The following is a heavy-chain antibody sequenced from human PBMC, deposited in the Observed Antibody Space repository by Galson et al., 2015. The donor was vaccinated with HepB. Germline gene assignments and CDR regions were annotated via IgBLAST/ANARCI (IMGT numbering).Heavy chain of an antibody. V-gene: IGHV3-33*01. D-gene: IGHD4-11*01. Sequence: SLRLSCAASGFTFSSYGMHWVRQAPGKGLEWVAVIWYDGSNKYYADSVKGRFTISRDNSKNTLYLQMNSLRAEDTAVYYCARDNRWHDYSNPRGYYYMDVWGKGTTVTVSS. J-gene: IGHJ6*03. CDR2: IWYDGSNK. CDR3: ARDNRWHDYSNPRGYYYMDV. CDR1: GFTFSSYG.